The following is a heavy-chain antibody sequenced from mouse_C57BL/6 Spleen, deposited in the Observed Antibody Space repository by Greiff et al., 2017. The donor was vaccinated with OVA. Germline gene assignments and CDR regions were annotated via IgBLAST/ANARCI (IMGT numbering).Heavy chain of an antibody. CDR3: VRERVYGLGQDYYAMDY. Sequence: EVQLVESGGGLVQPKGSLKLSCAASGFTFNTYAMHWVRQAPGKGLEWVARIRSKSSNYATYYADSVKDRFTISRDDSQSMLYLQMNNLKTEDTAMYYCVRERVYGLGQDYYAMDYWGQGTSVTVSS. D-gene: IGHD3-3*01. J-gene: IGHJ4*01. V-gene: IGHV10-3*01. CDR1: GFTFNTYA. CDR2: IRSKSSNYAT.